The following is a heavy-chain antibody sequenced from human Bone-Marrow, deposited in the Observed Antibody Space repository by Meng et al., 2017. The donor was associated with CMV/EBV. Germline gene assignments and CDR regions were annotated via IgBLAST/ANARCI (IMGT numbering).Heavy chain of an antibody. J-gene: IGHJ6*02. V-gene: IGHV3-30*04. D-gene: IGHD2-2*02. CDR2: ISYDGSNK. CDR3: ARDWCGYCSSNSCYICYGRDV. CDR1: GFTFSSYA. Sequence: GESLKISCAASGFTFSSYAMHWVRQAPGKGLEWVAVISYDGSNKYYADSVKGRFTISRDNSKNTLYLQMNSLRAEDTAVYYFARDWCGYCSSNSCYICYGRDVWGQGTTVTVSS.